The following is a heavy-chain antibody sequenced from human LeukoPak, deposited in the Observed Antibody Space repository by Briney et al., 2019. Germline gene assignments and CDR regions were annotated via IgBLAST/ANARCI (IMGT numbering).Heavy chain of an antibody. CDR2: INHSGST. Sequence: SETLSPTGAVYGGSFTGYYWSWIRKPPGKGRKWIGEINHSGSTNYNPSLKSRVTISVDTSKHQFSLKLSSVAAADTAVYYCARRVLVVAATTSDFDYWGQGTLVTVSS. CDR1: GGSFTGYY. D-gene: IGHD2-15*01. CDR3: ARRVLVVAATTSDFDY. V-gene: IGHV4-34*01. J-gene: IGHJ4*02.